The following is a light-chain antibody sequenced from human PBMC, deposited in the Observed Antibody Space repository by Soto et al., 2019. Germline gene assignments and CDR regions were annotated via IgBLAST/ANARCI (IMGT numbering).Light chain of an antibody. J-gene: IGLJ1*01. CDR1: SSDVGGYNY. CDR2: DVS. CDR3: SSYTSGFYV. Sequence: QSALTQPASVSGSPGQSITISCTGTSSDVGGYNYVSWYQQHPGKAPKLMIYDVSDRPSGVSNRFSGSKSGNTASLTISGLQSEDEADYYCSSYTSGFYVVGTGTKVTV. V-gene: IGLV2-14*01.